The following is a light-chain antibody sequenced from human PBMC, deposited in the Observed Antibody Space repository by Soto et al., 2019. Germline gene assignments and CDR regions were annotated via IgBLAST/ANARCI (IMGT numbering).Light chain of an antibody. CDR1: QSINNNY. J-gene: IGKJ1*01. V-gene: IGKV3-20*01. CDR2: GAS. CDR3: QQYGGSPRT. Sequence: EMGLTQSPGPLPLSPGERATLSCRAVQSINNNYLAWYQQKRGQAPRLLIYGASSRATGIPDRFSGSGSGTDFTLTISRLEPDDFAVYYCQQYGGSPRTFGQGTKVEIK.